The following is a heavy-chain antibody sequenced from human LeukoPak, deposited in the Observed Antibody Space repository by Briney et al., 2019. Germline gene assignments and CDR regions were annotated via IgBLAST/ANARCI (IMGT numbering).Heavy chain of an antibody. CDR2: IKQDRSEK. CDR1: GFTFTNYW. V-gene: IGHV3-7*01. J-gene: IGHJ4*02. Sequence: GGSLRLSCAASGFTFTNYWMSWVRQAPGKGLELVANIKQDRSEKYYVDSVKGRFTISRDNAKNTLYLQMNSLRAEDTAVYYCAKDARRTFGLSSGLYRGSYYFDYWGQGTLVTVSS. D-gene: IGHD6-19*01. CDR3: AKDARRTFGLSSGLYRGSYYFDY.